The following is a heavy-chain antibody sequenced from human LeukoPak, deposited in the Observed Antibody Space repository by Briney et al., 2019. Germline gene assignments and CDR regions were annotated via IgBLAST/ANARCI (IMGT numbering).Heavy chain of an antibody. CDR1: GGTFSSYA. CDR3: ARGRIAVAGTSYYFDY. Sequence: SVKVSCKASGGTFSSYAISWVRQAPGQGLEWMGGIIPIFGTANYAQKFQGRVTITADESTSTAYMELSSLRSEDTAVYYCARGRIAVAGTSYYFDYWGQGTLVTVSS. V-gene: IGHV1-69*13. D-gene: IGHD6-19*01. CDR2: IIPIFGTA. J-gene: IGHJ4*02.